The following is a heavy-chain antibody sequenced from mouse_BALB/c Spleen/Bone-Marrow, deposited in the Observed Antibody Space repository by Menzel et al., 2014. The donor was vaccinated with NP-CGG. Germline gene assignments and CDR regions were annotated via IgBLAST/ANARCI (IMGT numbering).Heavy chain of an antibody. V-gene: IGHV5-6*02. CDR1: GFTFSSYG. Sequence: DVKLQESGGDLVKPGGSLKLSCAASGFTFSSYGTSWVRQTPDKRLEWVATINNGSSYTFYPDSVKGRFTISRDNAKNTLYLQMSSLKSEDTAMYYCARRRDGPYAVDYWGQGTSVTVSS. J-gene: IGHJ4*01. D-gene: IGHD2-3*01. CDR3: ARRRDGPYAVDY. CDR2: INNGSSYT.